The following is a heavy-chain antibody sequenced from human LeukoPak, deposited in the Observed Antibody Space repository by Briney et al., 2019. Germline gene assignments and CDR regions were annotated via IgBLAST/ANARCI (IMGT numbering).Heavy chain of an antibody. Sequence: SVKVSCKASGGTFSSYAISWVRQAPGQGLEWMGRIIPILGIANYAQKFQGRVTITADKSTGTAYMELSSLRSEDTAVYYCARMTTVTILGSLGADSGPVFDYWGQGTLVTVSS. CDR3: ARMTTVTILGSLGADSGPVFDY. V-gene: IGHV1-69*04. J-gene: IGHJ4*02. D-gene: IGHD4-11*01. CDR1: GGTFSSYA. CDR2: IIPILGIA.